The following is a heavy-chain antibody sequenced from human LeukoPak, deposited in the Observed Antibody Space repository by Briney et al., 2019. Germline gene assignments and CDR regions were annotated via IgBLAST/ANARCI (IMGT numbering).Heavy chain of an antibody. CDR3: ANDFWSGYYTFDY. CDR2: ISGSGGST. CDR1: GFTFSSYW. Sequence: GGSLRLSCAASGFTFSSYWMSWVRQAPGKGLEWVSAISGSGGSTYYADSVKGRFTISRDNSKNTLYLQMNSLRAEDTAVYYCANDFWSGYYTFDYWGQGTLVTVSS. D-gene: IGHD3-3*01. V-gene: IGHV3-23*01. J-gene: IGHJ4*02.